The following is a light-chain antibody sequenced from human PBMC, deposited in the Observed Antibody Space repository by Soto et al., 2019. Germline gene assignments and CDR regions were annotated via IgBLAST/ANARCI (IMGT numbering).Light chain of an antibody. CDR2: GAS. CDR3: QQYGSSPRT. Sequence: EIVLTQSPGTLSLSPGERATLSCRASQCVTSSYLAWYQQKPGQAPRLLIYGASSRATGIPDRFSGSGSGTDFTLTINRLKPEDFAVYYCQQYGSSPRTFGQGTKLEIK. J-gene: IGKJ2*01. CDR1: QCVTSSY. V-gene: IGKV3-20*01.